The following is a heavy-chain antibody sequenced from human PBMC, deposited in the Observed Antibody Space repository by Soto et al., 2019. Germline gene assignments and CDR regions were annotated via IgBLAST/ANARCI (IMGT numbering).Heavy chain of an antibody. J-gene: IGHJ4*02. CDR3: ARDLAYCRTGSCYAKWGY. CDR1: GGSISGDDYF. D-gene: IGHD2-15*01. V-gene: IGHV4-30-4*01. Sequence: QVQLQESGPGLVKPSQTLSLTCTVSGGSISGDDYFWSWIRQPPGKGLAWIGFIYYSGTYYNPSLKSRATISTDTSKNHFSLKLSSVTAADTAVYYCARDLAYCRTGSCYAKWGYWGQGTLVTVSS. CDR2: IYYSGT.